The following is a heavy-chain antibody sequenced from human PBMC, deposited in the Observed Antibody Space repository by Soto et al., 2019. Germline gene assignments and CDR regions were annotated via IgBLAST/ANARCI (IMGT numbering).Heavy chain of an antibody. Sequence: SSETLSLTCTLSGGAINHHYWSFIRQPPGKGLEWIGYIYYNGNTNYNPSLESRVTISVDRSRNQFSLRLTSLTAADTAVYYCARVRTGYFDYWGRGALVTVSS. CDR3: ARVRTGYFDY. CDR2: IYYNGNT. J-gene: IGHJ4*02. V-gene: IGHV4-59*11. D-gene: IGHD3-9*01. CDR1: GGAINHHY.